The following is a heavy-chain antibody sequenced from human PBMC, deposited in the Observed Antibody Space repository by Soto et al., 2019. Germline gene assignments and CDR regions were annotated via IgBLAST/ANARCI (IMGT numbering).Heavy chain of an antibody. D-gene: IGHD2-15*01. CDR3: ARDRCYDGTCYSASDS. J-gene: IGHJ5*01. CDR1: GFSFSTYN. Sequence: PGGSLRLSCAASGFSFSTYNMDWVRQAPGKRPEWIAYISTTSFTIYYADSVKGRFTISRDNDRNSLYLEMNSLRDEDTAVYYGARDRCYDGTCYSASDSWGQGTLVTVSS. V-gene: IGHV3-48*02. CDR2: ISTTSFTI.